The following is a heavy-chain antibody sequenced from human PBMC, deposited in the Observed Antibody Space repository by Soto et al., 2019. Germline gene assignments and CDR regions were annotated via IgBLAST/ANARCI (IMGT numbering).Heavy chain of an antibody. V-gene: IGHV1-8*01. J-gene: IGHJ4*01. D-gene: IGHD3-10*01. CDR1: GYTFTSYD. Sequence: ASVKVSCKASGYTFTSYDINWVRQASGQGLEWMGWMNPNSGNTGYAQKFQGRVTMTRNTSISTAYMELSSLRSEDTAVYYCASYYGSGSYHNPPPFDYWGHGALVTVS. CDR3: ASYYGSGSYHNPPPFDY. CDR2: MNPNSGNT.